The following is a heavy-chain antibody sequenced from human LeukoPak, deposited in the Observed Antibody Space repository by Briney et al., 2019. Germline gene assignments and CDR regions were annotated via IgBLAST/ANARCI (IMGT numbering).Heavy chain of an antibody. D-gene: IGHD3-9*01. CDR1: GFKFSSHV. Sequence: PGGSLRLSCAASGFKFSSHVMNWVRQAPGKGLEWVSYISGSGGSISYAASVEGRFTISRDNAKSSLFLQMNSLRAEDTAVYYCARDGSHFDPFDYWGQGTLVTVSS. V-gene: IGHV3-48*03. CDR2: ISGSGGSI. J-gene: IGHJ4*02. CDR3: ARDGSHFDPFDY.